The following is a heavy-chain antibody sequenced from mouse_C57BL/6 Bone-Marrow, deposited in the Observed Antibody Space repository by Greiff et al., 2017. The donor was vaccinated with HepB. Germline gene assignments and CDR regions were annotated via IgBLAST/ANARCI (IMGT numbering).Heavy chain of an antibody. CDR2: ISDGGSYT. CDR1: GFTFSSYA. CDR3: ARPYYGSSWRAWFAY. V-gene: IGHV5-4*01. Sequence: EVQRVESGGGLVKPGGSLKLSCAASGFTFSSYAMSWVRQTPEKRLEWVATISDGGSYTYYPDNVKGRFTISRDNAKNNLYLQMSHLKSEDTAMYYCARPYYGSSWRAWFAYWGQGTLVTVSA. D-gene: IGHD1-1*01. J-gene: IGHJ3*01.